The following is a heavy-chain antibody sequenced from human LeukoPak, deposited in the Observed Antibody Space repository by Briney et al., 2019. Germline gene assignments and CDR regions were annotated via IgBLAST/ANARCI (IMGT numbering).Heavy chain of an antibody. CDR3: AKLFESGTYNNFFHY. V-gene: IGHV3-21*04. Sequence: GGAPRLSCAAPRFTFCSYSMKSVRQAPGEGLEWVSSICSSSSYIYDADSMKGRITITKDNSKNTLYLQMNSMRPEDTAIYCCAKLFESGTYNNFFHYWGQGTLVTVFS. D-gene: IGHD3-10*01. J-gene: IGHJ4*02. CDR2: ICSSSSYI. CDR1: RFTFCSYS.